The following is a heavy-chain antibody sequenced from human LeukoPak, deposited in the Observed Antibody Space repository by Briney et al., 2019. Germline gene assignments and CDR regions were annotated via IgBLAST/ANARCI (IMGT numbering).Heavy chain of an antibody. CDR1: GYTLTSYG. V-gene: IGHV1-18*01. Sequence: ASVKVSCKASGYTLTSYGISWVRQAPGQGLEWMGWISAYNGDTNYAQKLQGRVTMTTDTSTSTAYMELRSLRSDDTAVYYCARVSPYYYDSSGYYFARWFDPWGQGTLVTVSS. D-gene: IGHD3-22*01. CDR2: ISAYNGDT. CDR3: ARVSPYYYDSSGYYFARWFDP. J-gene: IGHJ5*02.